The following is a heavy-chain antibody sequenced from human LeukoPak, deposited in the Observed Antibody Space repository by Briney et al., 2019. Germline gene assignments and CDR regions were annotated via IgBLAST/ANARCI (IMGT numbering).Heavy chain of an antibody. CDR2: IFYSGST. Sequence: SETLSLTCTVSGGSVSTGVYYWSWIRQPPGKGLEWIGYIFYSGSTNYNPSLESRVTMSVDTSKNQFSLKLYSVTAADTAVYHCARGPLWVAELLSPSNYFGPWGQGTLVTVSS. V-gene: IGHV4-61*08. J-gene: IGHJ5*02. D-gene: IGHD3-10*01. CDR3: ARGPLWVAELLSPSNYFGP. CDR1: GGSVSTGVYY.